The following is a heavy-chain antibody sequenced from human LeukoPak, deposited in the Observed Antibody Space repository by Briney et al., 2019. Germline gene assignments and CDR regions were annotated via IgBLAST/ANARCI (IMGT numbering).Heavy chain of an antibody. J-gene: IGHJ4*02. Sequence: GGSLRLSCAASGFTFRNYVIHWVRQAPGKGLEWVAVTSSDLNVKLYADSVKGRFTISRDNSRSTLYLQMNSLRPKDTAIYYCAREGYYGSGSPPSLYFDYWGQGTLVTVSS. CDR3: AREGYYGSGSPPSLYFDY. V-gene: IGHV3-30-3*01. CDR2: TSSDLNVK. CDR1: GFTFRNYV. D-gene: IGHD3-10*01.